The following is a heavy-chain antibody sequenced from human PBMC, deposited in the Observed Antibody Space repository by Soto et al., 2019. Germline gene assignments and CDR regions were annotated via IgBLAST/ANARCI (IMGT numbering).Heavy chain of an antibody. Sequence: SETLSLTCAVYGGSFSGYYWSWIRQPPGKWLEWIGDINHSGSTNYNPSLKSRVTISVDTSKNQFSLKLSSVTAADTAVYYCARWYSSSSRGFDYWGQGTLVTVSS. CDR1: GGSFSGYY. CDR3: ARWYSSSSRGFDY. J-gene: IGHJ4*02. CDR2: INHSGST. V-gene: IGHV4-34*01. D-gene: IGHD6-6*01.